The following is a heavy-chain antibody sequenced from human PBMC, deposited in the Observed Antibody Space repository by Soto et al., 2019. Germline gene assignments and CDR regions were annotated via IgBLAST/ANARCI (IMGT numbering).Heavy chain of an antibody. CDR1: GGSITSSSYY. CDR2: IYYSGST. Sequence: PSETLSLTCTVSGGSITSSSYYWGWIRQPPGKGLEWIGTIYYSGSTYYNPSLKSRVTISVDTSKNQFSLNLSSVTAADTAVYYCARDWAAAGPFDYWGQGTLVTVSS. CDR3: ARDWAAAGPFDY. J-gene: IGHJ4*02. V-gene: IGHV4-39*02. D-gene: IGHD6-13*01.